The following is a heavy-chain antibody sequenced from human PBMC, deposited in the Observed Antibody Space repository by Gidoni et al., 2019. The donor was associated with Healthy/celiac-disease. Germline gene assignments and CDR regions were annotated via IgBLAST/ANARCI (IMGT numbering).Heavy chain of an antibody. D-gene: IGHD2-2*01. CDR2: ISSSSSYI. V-gene: IGHV3-21*01. J-gene: IGHJ4*02. CDR3: ARKGYCSSTSCYSPTTFDY. Sequence: APGKGLEWVSSISSSSSYIYYADSVKGRFTISRDNAKNSLYLQMNSLRAEDTAVYYCARKGYCSSTSCYSPTTFDYWGQGTLVTVSS.